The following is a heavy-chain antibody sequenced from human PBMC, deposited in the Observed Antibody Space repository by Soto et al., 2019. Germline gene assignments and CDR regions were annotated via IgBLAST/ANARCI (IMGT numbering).Heavy chain of an antibody. V-gene: IGHV2-5*02. CDR1: GFSLSSRGEA. CDR3: AHMFGQVSPFNWFDP. Sequence: QITLKESGPTLVKPTQTLTLTCTFSGFSLSSRGEAVGWIRQPPGKALEWLALIYWDDDKRYSPSLKTRLAITKYTSTNQVVLTMTNMDPVDTATYFCAHMFGQVSPFNWFDPWGQGTLVTVSS. D-gene: IGHD3-10*02. CDR2: IYWDDDK. J-gene: IGHJ5*02.